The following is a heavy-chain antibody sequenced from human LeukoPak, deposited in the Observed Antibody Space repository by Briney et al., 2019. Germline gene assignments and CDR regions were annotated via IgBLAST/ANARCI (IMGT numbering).Heavy chain of an antibody. CDR1: GFTFSSYG. V-gene: IGHV3-30*02. CDR3: AKIIVVVPAATDFFDY. D-gene: IGHD2-2*01. J-gene: IGHJ4*02. Sequence: PGGSLRLSCAASGFTFSSYGMHSVRQAPGTGLEWVAFIRYDGSNKYYADSVKGRFTISRDSSKNTLYLQMNSLRAEDTAVYYCAKIIVVVPAATDFFDYWGQGTLVTVSS. CDR2: IRYDGSNK.